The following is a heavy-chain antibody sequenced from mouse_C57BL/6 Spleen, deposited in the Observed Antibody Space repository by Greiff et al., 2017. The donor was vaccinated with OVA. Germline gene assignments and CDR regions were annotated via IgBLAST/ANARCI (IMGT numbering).Heavy chain of an antibody. D-gene: IGHD4-1*01. CDR1: GYAFTNYL. J-gene: IGHJ3*01. CDR3: ARSGNGSY. CDR2: INPGSGGT. V-gene: IGHV1-54*01. Sequence: QVQLQQSGAELVRPGTSVKVSCKASGYAFTNYLIEWVKQRPGQGLEWIGVINPGSGGTNYNEKVKGKATLTADKSSSTAYMQLSSLTSEDSAVYFCARSGNGSYWGQGTLVTVSA.